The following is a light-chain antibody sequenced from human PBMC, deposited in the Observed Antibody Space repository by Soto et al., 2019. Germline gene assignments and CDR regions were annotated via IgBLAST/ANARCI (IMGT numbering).Light chain of an antibody. CDR2: RNN. CDR1: SSNIGAGFY. J-gene: IGLJ1*01. Sequence: QSVLTQPPSVSGAPGQRVTISCTGSSSNIGAGFYVHWYQQLPGTAPKLLIYRNNNRPSGVPDRFSGSKSGSSASLAITGLRAEDEAEYYCQSHDTSLSAYVFGSGTKLTVL. V-gene: IGLV1-40*01. CDR3: QSHDTSLSAYV.